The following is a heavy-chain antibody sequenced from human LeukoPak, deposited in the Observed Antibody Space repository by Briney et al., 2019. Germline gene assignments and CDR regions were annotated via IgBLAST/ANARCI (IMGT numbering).Heavy chain of an antibody. D-gene: IGHD7-27*01. V-gene: IGHV1-18*01. CDR1: GYSFTGYY. J-gene: IGHJ5*01. CDR2: INPYNGNT. Sequence: ASVKVSCKASGYSFTGYYMHWIRQAPGQGLEWMGWINPYNGNTNYGQKVQGRLTMTTDPSTSTAYMELRSLRSDDTAMYYCTRDLLGPDDSWGQGTLVIVSS. CDR3: TRDLLGPDDS.